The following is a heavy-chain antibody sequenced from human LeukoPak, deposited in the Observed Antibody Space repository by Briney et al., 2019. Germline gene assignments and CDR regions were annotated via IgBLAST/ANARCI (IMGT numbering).Heavy chain of an antibody. J-gene: IGHJ4*02. V-gene: IGHV3-7*01. CDR3: ARHLYGDYNFDY. Sequence: PGGSLRLSCAASGFTSSSYWMSWVRQAPGKGLEWVANIKQDGSEKYYVDSVKGRFTISRDNAKNSLYLQMNSLRAEDTAVYYCARHLYGDYNFDYWGQGTLVTVSS. CDR2: IKQDGSEK. CDR1: GFTSSSYW. D-gene: IGHD4-17*01.